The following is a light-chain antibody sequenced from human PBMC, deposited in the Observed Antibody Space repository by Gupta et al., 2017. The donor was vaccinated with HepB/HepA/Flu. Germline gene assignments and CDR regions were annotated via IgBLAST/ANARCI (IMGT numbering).Light chain of an antibody. Sequence: QSVLPQPPSVSAAPGQKVTISCSGSSSNIGNNYISWYQQLPGTAPKLLIYDNDKRPSGIPDRFSGSKSGTSATLGITGLQTGDEADYYCGTWDGSLSIHVFGPGTKVTVL. CDR3: GTWDGSLSIHV. V-gene: IGLV1-51*01. CDR2: DND. CDR1: SSNIGNNY. J-gene: IGLJ1*01.